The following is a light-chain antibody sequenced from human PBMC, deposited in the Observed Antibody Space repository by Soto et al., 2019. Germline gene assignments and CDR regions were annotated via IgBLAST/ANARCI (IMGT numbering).Light chain of an antibody. V-gene: IGLV3-1*01. CDR2: QDT. CDR1: KLGDRF. CDR3: QAWDSSTGVV. Sequence: SYELTQPPSVSVSPGQTASIPCSGDKLGDRFACWYQQKPGQSPVMVIYQDTRRPSGIPERFSGSNSGNTAPLTISGTQAIDEADYYCQAWDSSTGVVFGGGTKLTVL. J-gene: IGLJ2*01.